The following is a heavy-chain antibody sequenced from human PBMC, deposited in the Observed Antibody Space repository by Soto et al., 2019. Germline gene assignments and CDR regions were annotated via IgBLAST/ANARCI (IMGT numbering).Heavy chain of an antibody. Sequence: SETLSLTCTVSGDSISGGASFWSWIRQPPGKGLEWIANVYYSGSSYYNPSLKSRFTISVDTSEKQFSLNLRSVTAADTAVYYCARSGRSCIENQCYTYFDYWSQGTLVTVSS. J-gene: IGHJ4*02. CDR3: ARSGRSCIENQCYTYFDY. CDR2: VYYSGSS. D-gene: IGHD3-10*01. CDR1: GDSISGGASF. V-gene: IGHV4-39*07.